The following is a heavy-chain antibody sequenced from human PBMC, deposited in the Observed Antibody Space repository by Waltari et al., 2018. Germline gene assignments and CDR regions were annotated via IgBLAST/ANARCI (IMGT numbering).Heavy chain of an antibody. J-gene: IGHJ4*02. D-gene: IGHD6-19*01. V-gene: IGHV3-33*01. CDR2: IWYDGSNK. Sequence: QVQLVESGGGVVQPGRSLRLSCAASGFTFSSYGMHGVRQAPGKGLEWVAVIWYDGSNKYYADSVKGRFTISRDNSKNTLYLQMNSLRAEDTAVYYCARDRNSGWAGEFDYWGQGTLVTVSS. CDR1: GFTFSSYG. CDR3: ARDRNSGWAGEFDY.